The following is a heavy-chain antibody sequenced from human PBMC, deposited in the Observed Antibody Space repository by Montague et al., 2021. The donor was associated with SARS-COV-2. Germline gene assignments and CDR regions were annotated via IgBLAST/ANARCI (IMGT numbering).Heavy chain of an antibody. CDR3: AREGNQWTNWFGA. Sequence: TLSLTCTVSGASINTGPYDWSWIRQPAGGELEWIGRIEASTGNAKYNPSLNGRATLSLDTSRNHFSLRLSSVTAADTALYYCAREGNQWTNWFGAWGQGILVTVSS. CDR2: IEASTGNA. V-gene: IGHV4-61*02. CDR1: GASINTGPYD. J-gene: IGHJ5*02. D-gene: IGHD6-19*01.